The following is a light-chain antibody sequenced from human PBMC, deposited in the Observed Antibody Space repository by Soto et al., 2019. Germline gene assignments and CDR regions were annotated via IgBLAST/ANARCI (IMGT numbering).Light chain of an antibody. CDR2: CAS. CDR3: QQYGSSPQA. V-gene: IGKV3-20*01. CDR1: RSVSSMY. Sequence: DIIFAESSGTLSFWSGERATLSCRASRSVSSMYLAWYQQKPRQAPGLLIYCASSRATGIPDRFSGSGSGTDFTLTISRLQPQDFAVYYCQQYGSSPQAFGQGTKVDIK. J-gene: IGKJ1*01.